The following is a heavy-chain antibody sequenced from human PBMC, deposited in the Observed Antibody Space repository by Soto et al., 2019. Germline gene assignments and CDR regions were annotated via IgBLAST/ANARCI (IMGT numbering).Heavy chain of an antibody. J-gene: IGHJ5*02. Sequence: EVQLLESGGGLVQPGGSLRLSCAASGFTFSSYAMSCVRQAPGKGLEWVSAISGSGCSTYYADSVKGRFTLSRDNCKNSLYLQMNSLRAEETAVYYYAKCHLRYCSGGSCVWFDPWGQGTLVTVSS. CDR1: GFTFSSYA. CDR2: ISGSGCST. V-gene: IGHV3-23*01. CDR3: AKCHLRYCSGGSCVWFDP. D-gene: IGHD2-15*01.